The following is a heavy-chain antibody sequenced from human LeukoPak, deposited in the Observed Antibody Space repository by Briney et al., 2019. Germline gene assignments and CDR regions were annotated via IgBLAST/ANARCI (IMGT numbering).Heavy chain of an antibody. J-gene: IGHJ4*02. Sequence: KPSETLSLTCAVYGGSFSGYYWSWIRQPPGKGLEWIGEINHSGSTNYNPSLKSRVTISVDMSKNQFSLKLSSVTAADTAVYYCARGLEARDFDYWGQGTLVTVSS. D-gene: IGHD6-6*01. CDR2: INHSGST. CDR1: GGSFSGYY. CDR3: ARGLEARDFDY. V-gene: IGHV4-34*01.